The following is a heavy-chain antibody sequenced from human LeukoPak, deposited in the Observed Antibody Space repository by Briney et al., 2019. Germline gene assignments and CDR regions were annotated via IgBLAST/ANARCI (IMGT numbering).Heavy chain of an antibody. CDR2: ISNSGGGT. J-gene: IGHJ4*02. CDR3: AKVTRPSGSYPFDY. V-gene: IGHV3-23*01. D-gene: IGHD6-19*01. CDR1: GFTFSSYA. Sequence: PGGSLRLSCAASGFTFSSYAMSWVRQAPGKGLEWVSSISNSGGGTYYADSVKGRFTISRDNSKNTLYLQMNSLRADDTAVYYCAKVTRPSGSYPFDYWGQGTLVTVSS.